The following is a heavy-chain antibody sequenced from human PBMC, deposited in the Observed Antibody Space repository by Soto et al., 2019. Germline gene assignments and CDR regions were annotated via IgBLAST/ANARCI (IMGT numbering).Heavy chain of an antibody. D-gene: IGHD3-22*01. J-gene: IGHJ4*02. CDR2: IYHSGST. CDR1: GGSISSGGYS. V-gene: IGHV4-30-2*02. CDR3: ARSYDSSGRPRHYFDY. Sequence: PSETLSLTCAVSGGSISSGGYSWSWIRQPPGKGLEWIGYIYHSGSTKYNPSLKSRVTISLDTSKNQFSLKLSSVTAADTAVYYCARSYDSSGRPRHYFDYWGQGALVTVSS.